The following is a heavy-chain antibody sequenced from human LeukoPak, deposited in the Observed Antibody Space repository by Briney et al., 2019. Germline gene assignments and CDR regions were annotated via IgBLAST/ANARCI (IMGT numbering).Heavy chain of an antibody. J-gene: IGHJ4*01. D-gene: IGHD2-2*01. CDR1: GVTFSTYA. Sequence: PGGSLRLSCTASGVTFSTYAMSWVRQAPGEGLEWVSGISGSGGRTYYTDSVKGRFTISRDNSKNTLHLQMSSLRAEDTALYYCVKDRCDRTTCPEVWGHGTLVTVSS. V-gene: IGHV3-23*01. CDR3: VKDRCDRTTCPEV. CDR2: ISGSGGRT.